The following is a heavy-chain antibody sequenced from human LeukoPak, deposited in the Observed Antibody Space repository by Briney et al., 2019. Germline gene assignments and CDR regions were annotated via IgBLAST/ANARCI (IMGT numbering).Heavy chain of an antibody. J-gene: IGHJ6*02. Sequence: ASVKVSCKASGYTFTSYGISWVRQAPGQGLEWMGWISAYNGNTNYAQKLQGRVTMTTDTSTSTAYMELWSLRSDDTAVYYCARDVGWLQLYGSFSPTNYYGMDVWGQGTTVTVSS. CDR1: GYTFTSYG. CDR3: ARDVGWLQLYGSFSPTNYYGMDV. CDR2: ISAYNGNT. V-gene: IGHV1-18*01. D-gene: IGHD5-24*01.